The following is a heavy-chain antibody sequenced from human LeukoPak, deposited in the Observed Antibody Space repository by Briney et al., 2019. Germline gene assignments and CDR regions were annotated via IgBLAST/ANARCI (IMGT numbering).Heavy chain of an antibody. J-gene: IGHJ3*02. V-gene: IGHV3-15*01. CDR1: GFTFSKAW. Sequence: PGGSLRLSCAASGFTFSKAWMSWVRQAPGKGLEWVGRIKSKTDGGTTDYAAPVKGRFTISRDDSKNTLYLQMNSLKTEDTAVYYCTTDSDPYYYDSSGPNAFDIWGQGTMVTVSS. D-gene: IGHD3-22*01. CDR3: TTDSDPYYYDSSGPNAFDI. CDR2: IKSKTDGGTT.